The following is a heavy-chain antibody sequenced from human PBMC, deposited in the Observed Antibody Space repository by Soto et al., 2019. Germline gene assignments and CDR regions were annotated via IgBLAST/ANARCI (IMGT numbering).Heavy chain of an antibody. J-gene: IGHJ4*02. CDR3: GKDYDSAGYSPLFDY. V-gene: IGHV3-33*06. CDR1: GFTFRNYG. CDR2: IWYDGSNK. D-gene: IGHD3-22*01. Sequence: GGSLRLSCAASGFTFRNYGMHWVRQAPGKGLEWVAVIWYDGSNKHYADSVKGRFTISRDNSNNTVYLQMNSLRVDDTAVYYCGKDYDSAGYSPLFDYWAQGTLVTVSS.